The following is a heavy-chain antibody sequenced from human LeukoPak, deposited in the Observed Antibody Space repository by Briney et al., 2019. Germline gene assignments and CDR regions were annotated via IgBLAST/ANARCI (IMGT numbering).Heavy chain of an antibody. CDR2: IIPIFGTA. Sequence: SVKVSCKASGGTFSSYAISWVRQAPGQGLEWMGGIIPIFGTANYAQKFQGRVTITADESTSTAYMELSSLRSEDTAVYYCARGTSGSNYYYYYYMDVWGKGTTVTVSS. CDR1: GGTFSSYA. V-gene: IGHV1-69*13. J-gene: IGHJ6*03. CDR3: ARGTSGSNYYYYYYMDV. D-gene: IGHD1-26*01.